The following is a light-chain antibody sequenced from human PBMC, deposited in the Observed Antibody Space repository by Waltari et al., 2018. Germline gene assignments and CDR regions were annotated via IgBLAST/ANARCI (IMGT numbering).Light chain of an antibody. CDR2: DAS. Sequence: EIVLTQSPATLSLSPGDRATLSCRASKSVSSYLAWYHQKPGQAPRLLIYDASNRATGIPARFSGSGSGTDFTLTISSLEPEDFAVYYCQQRSNWPPYTFGQGTKLEIK. V-gene: IGKV3-11*01. CDR3: QQRSNWPPYT. CDR1: KSVSSY. J-gene: IGKJ2*01.